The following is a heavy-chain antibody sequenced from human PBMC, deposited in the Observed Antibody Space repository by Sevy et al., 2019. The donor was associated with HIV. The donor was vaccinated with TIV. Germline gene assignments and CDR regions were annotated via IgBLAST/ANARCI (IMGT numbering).Heavy chain of an antibody. J-gene: IGHJ4*02. CDR1: GYTFTGYY. V-gene: IGHV1-2*02. D-gene: IGHD3-10*01. CDR3: TRGVVWFGELHTDDDFDD. Sequence: ASVKVSCKASGYTFTGYYMHWVRQAPGQGLEWMGWINPNSGGTKYAQKFQGRVTMTRNTSITTAYMELSRLRSDETAVYYCTRGVVWFGELHTDDDFDDWGQGTLVTVSS. CDR2: INPNSGGT.